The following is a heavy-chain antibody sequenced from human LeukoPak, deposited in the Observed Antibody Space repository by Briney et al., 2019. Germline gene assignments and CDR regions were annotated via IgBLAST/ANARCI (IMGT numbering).Heavy chain of an antibody. Sequence: SETLSLTCTVSGGSISSSSYYWGWIRQPPGKGLEWIGSIYYSGSTYYNPSLKSRVTISVDTSKNQFSLKLSSVTAADTAVYYCARHRSGYSYGSLDYWGQGTLVTVSS. D-gene: IGHD5-18*01. V-gene: IGHV4-39*01. CDR2: IYYSGST. CDR1: GGSISSSSYY. CDR3: ARHRSGYSYGSLDY. J-gene: IGHJ4*02.